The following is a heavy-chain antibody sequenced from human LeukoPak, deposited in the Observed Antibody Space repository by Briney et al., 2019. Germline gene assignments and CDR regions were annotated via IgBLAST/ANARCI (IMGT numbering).Heavy chain of an antibody. D-gene: IGHD6-13*01. CDR1: GGSISSYY. Sequence: SETLSLTCTVSGGSISSYYWSWIRQPAGKGLEWIGRIYTSGSTNYNPSLKSRVTMSVDTSKNQFSLKLSSVTAADTAVYYCARGGRGIAAAAQFDYWGQGTLVTVSS. CDR3: ARGGRGIAAAAQFDY. V-gene: IGHV4-4*07. CDR2: IYTSGST. J-gene: IGHJ4*02.